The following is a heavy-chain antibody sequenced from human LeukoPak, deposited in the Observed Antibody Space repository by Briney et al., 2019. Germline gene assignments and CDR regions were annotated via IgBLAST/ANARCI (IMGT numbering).Heavy chain of an antibody. Sequence: PGGSLRLSCAASGFTFSSYAMSWVRQAPGKGLEWVSAXXXSGGSTYXADSVKGRFTISRDNSKNTLYLQMNSLRAEDTAVYYXAKDPPLVGWFXEXLAFDIWGQGTMVTVSS. CDR1: GFTFSSYA. CDR2: XXXSGGST. J-gene: IGHJ3*02. D-gene: IGHD3-10*01. CDR3: AKDPPLVGWFXEXLAFDI. V-gene: IGHV3-23*01.